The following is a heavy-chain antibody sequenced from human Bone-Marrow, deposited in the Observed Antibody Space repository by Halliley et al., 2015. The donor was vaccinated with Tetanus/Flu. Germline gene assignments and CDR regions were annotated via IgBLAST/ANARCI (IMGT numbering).Heavy chain of an antibody. Sequence: WIGYPSESGFSNYSPSLRSRVTMSVDTSKKQFSLKLRSVTAADTAVYYCAKDLRLGMVGEGMDAWGQGTMVTVS. CDR3: AKDLRLGMVGEGMDA. D-gene: IGHD3-10*01. V-gene: IGHV4-59*01. J-gene: IGHJ6*02. CDR2: PSESGFS.